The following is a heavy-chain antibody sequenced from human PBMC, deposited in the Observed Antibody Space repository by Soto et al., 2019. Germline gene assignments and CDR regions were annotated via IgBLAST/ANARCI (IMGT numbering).Heavy chain of an antibody. CDR2: ISGHNGNT. D-gene: IGHD3-3*01. CDR3: ARLSLNYDNQTVHYDLDY. J-gene: IGHJ4*01. Sequence: RHSPTQGPEWMGWISGHNGNTNHPQSLQGRVTMTTDTSRNTAYMELRSLISDDTAVYYCARLSLNYDNQTVHYDLDYLGHGSPVTVSS. V-gene: IGHV1-18*01.